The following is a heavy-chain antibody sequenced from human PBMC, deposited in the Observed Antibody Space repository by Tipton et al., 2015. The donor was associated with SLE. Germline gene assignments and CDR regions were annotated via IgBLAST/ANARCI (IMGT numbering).Heavy chain of an antibody. CDR2: IKQDGSEK. CDR3: AREGAEGFDK. Sequence: SPRLSCAASGFTFTSYWMSWVRQAPGKGLERVANIKQDGSEKNYVDSVKGRFTISRDNGQNAVNLQMNSLRVEETAVYYCAREGAEGFDKWGPGTLVTVS. V-gene: IGHV3-7*01. J-gene: IGHJ4*02. CDR1: GFTFTSYW.